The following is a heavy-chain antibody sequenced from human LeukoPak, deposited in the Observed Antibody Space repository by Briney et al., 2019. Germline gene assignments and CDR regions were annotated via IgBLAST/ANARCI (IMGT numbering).Heavy chain of an antibody. D-gene: IGHD5-18*01. J-gene: IGHJ4*02. Sequence: PSETLSLTCAVYGGSFSGYYWSWIRQPPGKGLEWIGEINHSGSTNYNPSLKSRVTISVDTSKNQFSLKLSSVTAADTAVYYCARGAMVFDYWGQGTLVTVSS. CDR3: ARGAMVFDY. CDR2: INHSGST. CDR1: GGSFSGYY. V-gene: IGHV4-34*01.